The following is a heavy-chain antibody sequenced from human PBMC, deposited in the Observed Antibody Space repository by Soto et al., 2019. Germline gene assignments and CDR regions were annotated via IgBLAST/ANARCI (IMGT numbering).Heavy chain of an antibody. CDR2: IYNTGR. D-gene: IGHD7-27*01. J-gene: IGHJ6*02. CDR1: GGSIRSGGYF. Sequence: KASETLSLTYTVSGGSIRSGGYFWTWIRQRPGKGLEWIGNIYNTGRSYNPSLKSRLTISVDTSQNQFSLRLSSVTAADSAVYFCASAGEEYNYHGMDVWGQGTTVTVS. CDR3: ASAGEEYNYHGMDV. V-gene: IGHV4-31*03.